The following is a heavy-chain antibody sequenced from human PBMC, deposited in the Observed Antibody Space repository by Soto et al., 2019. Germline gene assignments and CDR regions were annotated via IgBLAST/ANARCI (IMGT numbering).Heavy chain of an antibody. CDR3: ARPTYYYDSSGPPGY. CDR1: GDTFSSYA. D-gene: IGHD3-22*01. J-gene: IGHJ4*02. CDR2: IIPFFDTA. V-gene: IGHV1-69*13. Sequence: GASVKVSCKASGDTFSSYAISWVRQAPGQGLEWMGGIIPFFDTANYAQQFQGRVTITADESTSTAYMELNSLRVEDTAVYYCARPTYYYDSSGPPGYWGQGTLVTVSS.